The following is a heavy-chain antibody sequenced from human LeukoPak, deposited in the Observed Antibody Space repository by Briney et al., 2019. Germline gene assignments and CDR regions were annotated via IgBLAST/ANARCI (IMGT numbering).Heavy chain of an antibody. Sequence: GGSLRLSCAASGFTVTSNPMHWVRQTPGKGLEWVALISNDGSNQRYSDSVSGRFTISRDTSKNTVYLQMNSLRGDDTAVYYCARERGSSGRAGWFDPWGQGTLVTVSS. V-gene: IGHV3-30*04. D-gene: IGHD6-19*01. CDR1: GFTVTSNP. J-gene: IGHJ5*02. CDR2: ISNDGSNQ. CDR3: ARERGSSGRAGWFDP.